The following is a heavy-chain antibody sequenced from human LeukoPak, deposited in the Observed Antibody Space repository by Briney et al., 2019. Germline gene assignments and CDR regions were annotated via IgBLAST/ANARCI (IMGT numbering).Heavy chain of an antibody. Sequence: GGSLRLSCAASGFTFSSCAMSWVRQAPGKGLEWVSAISGSGGSTYYADSVKGRFTISRDNSKNTLYLQMNSLRAEDTAVYYCAKGCPDRLGYCSSTSCSPSKPYYYYYMDVWGKGTTVTVSS. V-gene: IGHV3-23*01. CDR1: GFTFSSCA. CDR2: ISGSGGST. J-gene: IGHJ6*03. CDR3: AKGCPDRLGYCSSTSCSPSKPYYYYYMDV. D-gene: IGHD2-2*01.